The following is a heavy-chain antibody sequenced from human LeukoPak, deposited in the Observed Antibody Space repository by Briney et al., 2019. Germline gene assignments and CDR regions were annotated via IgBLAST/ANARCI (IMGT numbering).Heavy chain of an antibody. D-gene: IGHD3-10*01. J-gene: IGHJ6*03. CDR3: ARAEVKGIYYMDV. Sequence: PSETLSLTCAVYGGSFSGYFWSWIRQPPGKGLEWIGYIYYSGSTNYNPSLKSRVTISVDTSKNRFSLKLSSVTAADTAVYYCARAEVKGIYYMDVWGKGTTVTISS. CDR1: GGSFSGYF. V-gene: IGHV4-59*01. CDR2: IYYSGST.